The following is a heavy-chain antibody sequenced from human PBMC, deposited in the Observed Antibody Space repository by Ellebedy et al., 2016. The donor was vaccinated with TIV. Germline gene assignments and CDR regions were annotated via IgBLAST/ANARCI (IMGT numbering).Heavy chain of an antibody. V-gene: IGHV4-39*01. J-gene: IGHJ4*02. CDR2: IYYSGST. CDR3: ARPLRSTVTTSIYFDY. Sequence: SETLSLXXTVSGGSISSSSYFWGWIRQPPGKALEWIGIIYYSGSTYYNPSLNSRVSISVDTSKNQFSLNLSSVTAADTAVYYCARPLRSTVTTSIYFDYWGQGTLVTVSS. CDR1: GGSISSSSYF. D-gene: IGHD4-17*01.